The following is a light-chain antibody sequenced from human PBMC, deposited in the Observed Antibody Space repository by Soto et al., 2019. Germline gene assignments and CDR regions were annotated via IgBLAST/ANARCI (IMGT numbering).Light chain of an antibody. CDR2: EGN. V-gene: IGLV6-57*02. CDR1: SGSIASNY. J-gene: IGLJ2*01. Sequence: NFMLTQTHSVSESPGKTVTISCTGSSGSIASNYVQWYQQRPGSAPASVIYEGNPRRSGVPDRFSGSIDISSNSASLTISGLKTEDEADYYCQSFDSDNVVFGGGTKLTVL. CDR3: QSFDSDNVV.